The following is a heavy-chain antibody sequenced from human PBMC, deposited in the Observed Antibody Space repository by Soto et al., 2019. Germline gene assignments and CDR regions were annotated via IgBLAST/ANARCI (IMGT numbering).Heavy chain of an antibody. Sequence: QVQLVQSGAEVKKPGSSVKVSCKASGGTFSSYAISWVRQAPGQGLEWMGGIIPIFGTANYAQKFQGRVTITADETTSTAYMELSSLRSEDTAVYYCARDLTPHDYGAYEIQGGYYYGMDVWGQGTTVTVSS. CDR3: ARDLTPHDYGAYEIQGGYYYGMDV. CDR1: GGTFSSYA. CDR2: IIPIFGTA. J-gene: IGHJ6*02. V-gene: IGHV1-69*01. D-gene: IGHD4-17*01.